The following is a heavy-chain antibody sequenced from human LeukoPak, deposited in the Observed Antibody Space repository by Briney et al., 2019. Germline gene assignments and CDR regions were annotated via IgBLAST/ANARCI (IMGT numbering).Heavy chain of an antibody. J-gene: IGHJ4*02. D-gene: IGHD3-22*01. CDR3: ARDEHQYFYASSGRFDY. V-gene: IGHV3-30*03. Sequence: GRSLRLSCAASGFTFSSNAMHWVRQAPGKGLELVAIISYDGSDKYYADSVKGRFTISRDNSKNTLDLQMNSLRTEDTAVYYCARDEHQYFYASSGRFDYWGQGTLVTVSS. CDR2: ISYDGSDK. CDR1: GFTFSSNA.